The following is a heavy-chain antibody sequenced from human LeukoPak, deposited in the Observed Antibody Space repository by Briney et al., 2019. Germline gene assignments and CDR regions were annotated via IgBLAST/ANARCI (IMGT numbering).Heavy chain of an antibody. CDR2: IYHSGST. D-gene: IGHD5-18*01. CDR3: AGHVDTAMGRFDY. Sequence: SETLSLTCTVSGYSISSGYYWGWIRQPPGKGLEWIGSIYHSGSTYYNPSLKSRVTISVDTSKNQFSLKLSSVTAADTAVYYCAGHVDTAMGRFDYWGQGTLVTVSS. V-gene: IGHV4-38-2*02. J-gene: IGHJ4*02. CDR1: GYSISSGYY.